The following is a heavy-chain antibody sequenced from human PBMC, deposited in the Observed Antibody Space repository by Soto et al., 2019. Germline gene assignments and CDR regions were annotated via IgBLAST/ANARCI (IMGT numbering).Heavy chain of an antibody. V-gene: IGHV1-18*04. Sequence: ASVKVSCKASGYTFTNSKITWVRQAPGQGLEWMGWISANNDNTNYAEKFQGRVTMTTDTSTSTAYMDLRSLSSDDTAVYYCARSFYGYVDYWGQGTWVTVYS. CDR1: GYTFTNSK. D-gene: IGHD3-10*01. CDR2: ISANNDNT. J-gene: IGHJ4*02. CDR3: ARSFYGYVDY.